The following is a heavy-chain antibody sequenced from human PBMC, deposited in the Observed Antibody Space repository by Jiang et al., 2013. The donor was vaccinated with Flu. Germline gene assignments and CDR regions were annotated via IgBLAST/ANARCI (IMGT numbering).Heavy chain of an antibody. Sequence: PGLVKPSETLSLTCTVSGGSISGSYWSWIRQPPGKALEWIGYIYYSGSTNYNPSLKSRVTISVDTSKNQCSLKLSSVTAADTAVYYCARGITRYYFDYWGQGTLVTVSS. D-gene: IGHD3-16*01. CDR2: IYYSGST. CDR1: GGSISGSY. CDR3: ARGITRYYFDY. V-gene: IGHV4-59*08. J-gene: IGHJ4*02.